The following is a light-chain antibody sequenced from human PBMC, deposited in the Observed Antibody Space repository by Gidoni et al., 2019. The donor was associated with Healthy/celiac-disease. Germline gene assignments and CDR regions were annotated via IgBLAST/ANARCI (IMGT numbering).Light chain of an antibody. J-gene: IGKJ1*01. V-gene: IGKV1-39*01. Sequence: DIQMTQSPSSLSASVGDRFTITCRASQSISSYLNWYPQKPGKAPKLLIYAASSLQSGVPSRFSCSGSGTDFTLTISSLQPEDFATYYCQQSRTFGQGTKVEIK. CDR1: QSISSY. CDR2: AAS. CDR3: QQSRT.